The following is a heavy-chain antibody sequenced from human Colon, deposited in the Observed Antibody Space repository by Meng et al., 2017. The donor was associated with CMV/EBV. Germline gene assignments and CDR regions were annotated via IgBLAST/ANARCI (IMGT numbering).Heavy chain of an antibody. CDR1: ELTLNSNA. CDR2: ISYDGGDI. CDR3: ARDPSFTWVAKCPDY. J-gene: IGHJ4*02. V-gene: IGHV3-30*04. D-gene: IGHD1-26*01. Sequence: SELTLNSNAMHWVRQAPGKGLEWLALISYDGGDIYYADSVKGRFTISKDNSKNILFLEMSSLRREDTAVYYCARDPSFTWVAKCPDYWGQGTLVTVSS.